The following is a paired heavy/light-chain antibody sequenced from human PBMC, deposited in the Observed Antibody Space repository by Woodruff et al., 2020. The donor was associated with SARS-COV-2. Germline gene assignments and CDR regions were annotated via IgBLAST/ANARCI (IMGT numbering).Light chain of an antibody. CDR1: QSVTND. J-gene: IGKJ1*01. CDR3: QHYHNSPPWT. CDR2: DAS. V-gene: IGKV3-15*01. Sequence: EIVMTQSPATLSASPGERATLSCRASQSVTNDLAWYQQKPGQVPRLIIFDASSRPTDIPARFSGSGSGTEFTLTISSLQSEDFAVYYCQHYHNSPPWTFGPGTRVEI.
Heavy chain of an antibody. D-gene: IGHD5-12*01. Sequence: QVQLVQSGAEMRSLGASVTVSCKASGYTFTIYQMHWVRQAPGQGLEWMGRINTRNGAAIYAQKFQGRVTVTRDTSINTVYVELNSLGSDDTAVYYCAASIAVPDPSRALDFWGQGTMVTVSS. V-gene: IGHV1-2*06. J-gene: IGHJ3*01. CDR1: GYTFTIYQ. CDR2: INTRNGAA. CDR3: AASIAVPDPSRALDF.